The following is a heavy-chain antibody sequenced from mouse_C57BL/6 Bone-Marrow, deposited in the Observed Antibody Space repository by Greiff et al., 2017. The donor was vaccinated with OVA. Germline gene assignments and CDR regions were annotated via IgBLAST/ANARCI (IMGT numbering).Heavy chain of an antibody. CDR2: FYPGSGSI. CDR1: GYTFTEYT. D-gene: IGHD2-4*01. Sequence: QVQLKQSGAELVKPGASVKLSCKASGYTFTEYTIHWVKQRSGQGLEWIGWFYPGSGSIQYNEKFKDKATLTADKSSSTVYMELSRLTSEDSAVYFCARHEAPLYDYDGYYAMDYWGQGTSVTVSS. V-gene: IGHV1-62-2*01. CDR3: ARHEAPLYDYDGYYAMDY. J-gene: IGHJ4*01.